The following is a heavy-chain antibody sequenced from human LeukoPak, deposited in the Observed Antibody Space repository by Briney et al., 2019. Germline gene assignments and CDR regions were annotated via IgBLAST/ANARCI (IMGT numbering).Heavy chain of an antibody. CDR2: ISAYNGNT. CDR3: ARARDGYNSPFIY. D-gene: IGHD5-24*01. CDR1: GYTFTRYG. V-gene: IGHV1-18*01. J-gene: IGHJ4*02. Sequence: GSSVKVCWKASGYTFTRYGISWVRQAPGQGLEWMGWISAYNGNTNYAQKLQGRVTMTTDTSTSTAYMELRSLRSDDTAVYYCARARDGYNSPFIYWGQGTLVTVSS.